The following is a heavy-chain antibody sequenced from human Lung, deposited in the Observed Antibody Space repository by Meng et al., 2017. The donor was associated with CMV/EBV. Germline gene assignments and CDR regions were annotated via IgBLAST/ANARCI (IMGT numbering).Heavy chain of an antibody. CDR2: MNPNRGNT. CDR3: ARNPYSSPGPPSPHVHYYYYGMDV. J-gene: IGHJ6*02. CDR1: GYTFTSYD. V-gene: IGHV1-8*01. D-gene: IGHD6-13*01. Sequence: ASVXVSXKASGYTFTSYDINWVRQATGQGLEWKGWMNPNRGNTGYAQKFQGRVTMTRNTSISTAYMELSSLRSEDTAVYYCARNPYSSPGPPSPHVHYYYYGMDVXGQGXTVTVSS.